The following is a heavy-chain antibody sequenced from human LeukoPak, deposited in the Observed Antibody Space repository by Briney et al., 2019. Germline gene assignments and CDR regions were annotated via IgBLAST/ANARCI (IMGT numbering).Heavy chain of an antibody. V-gene: IGHV6-1*01. D-gene: IGHD6-6*01. CDR2: TYYRSKRYN. J-gene: IGHJ5*02. CDR3: ARAYSSSSGWWFDP. Sequence: SQTLSLTCAISGDRVSINSATWNWIRQSPSRGLEWLGRTYYRSKRYNDYAVSAKSRITINPYTAMNQFSLHLNSVTPDDTAVYYCARAYSSSSGWWFDPWGQGTLVTVSS. CDR1: GDRVSINSAT.